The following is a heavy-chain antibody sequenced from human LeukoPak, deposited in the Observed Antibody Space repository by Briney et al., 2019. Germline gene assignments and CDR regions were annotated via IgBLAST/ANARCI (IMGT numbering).Heavy chain of an antibody. Sequence: GGSLRLSCAASGFTFSSYAMSWFRQAPGKGLEWVSAISGSGGSTYYADSVKGRFTTSRDNSKNTLYLQMNSLRAEDTAVYYCAKGAPSSGWYPYYFDYWGQGTLVTVSS. D-gene: IGHD6-19*01. CDR3: AKGAPSSGWYPYYFDY. J-gene: IGHJ4*02. CDR2: ISGSGGST. CDR1: GFTFSSYA. V-gene: IGHV3-23*01.